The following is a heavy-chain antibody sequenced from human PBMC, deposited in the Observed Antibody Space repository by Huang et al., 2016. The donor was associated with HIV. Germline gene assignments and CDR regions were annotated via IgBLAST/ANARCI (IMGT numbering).Heavy chain of an antibody. CDR2: IRNKANSYAT. Sequence: EVQLVESGGGLVQPGGSLKLSFAASGFTFSGSAMHGVRQASGEGLEWVGRIRNKANSYATAYAASVKGRFTISRDDSKNTAYLQMNSLKTEDTAMYYCTRLTMIGDGDYWGQGTLVTVSS. CDR1: GFTFSGSA. D-gene: IGHD3-22*01. J-gene: IGHJ4*02. V-gene: IGHV3-73*01. CDR3: TRLTMIGDGDY.